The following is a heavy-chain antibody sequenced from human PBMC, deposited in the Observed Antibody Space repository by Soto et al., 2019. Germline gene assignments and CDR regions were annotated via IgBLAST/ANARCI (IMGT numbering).Heavy chain of an antibody. D-gene: IGHD1-20*01. Sequence: NPSETLSLTCAVSGASISGSYYYWAWLRQSPGKGPEWIGSVFYTGFTSYNPSLESRVSVSVDTSKSQFSPKLSAVTAADTAVYYCATSQKGYNWNYFDHWGQGALVTVSS. CDR2: VFYTGFT. V-gene: IGHV4-39*01. CDR3: ATSQKGYNWNYFDH. J-gene: IGHJ4*02. CDR1: GASISGSYYY.